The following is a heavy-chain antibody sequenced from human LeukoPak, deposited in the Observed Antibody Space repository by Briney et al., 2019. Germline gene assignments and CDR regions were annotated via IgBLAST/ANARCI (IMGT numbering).Heavy chain of an antibody. Sequence: SETLSLTCTVAGGSISSYYWSWVRQPPGKGLEWIGYIYYSGSTNYNPSLKSRVTISVDTSKNQFSLKLSSVTAADTAVYYCARALQPGPDYWGQGTLVTVSS. D-gene: IGHD4-11*01. V-gene: IGHV4-59*01. J-gene: IGHJ4*02. CDR2: IYYSGST. CDR3: ARALQPGPDY. CDR1: GGSISSYY.